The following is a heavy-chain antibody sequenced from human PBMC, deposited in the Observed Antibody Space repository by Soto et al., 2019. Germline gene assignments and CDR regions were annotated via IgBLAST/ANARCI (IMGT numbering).Heavy chain of an antibody. J-gene: IGHJ6*03. V-gene: IGHV4-39*01. CDR2: IYYSGST. Sequence: QLQLQESGPGLVKPSETLSLTCTVSGGSISSSSYYWGWIRQPPGKGLEWIGSIYYSGSTYYNPSLKRRVTTSVDTSKNQFSLKLGSVTAADTAVSYCARAVNHWYYYYRDVWGKGTTVTVSS. CDR1: GGSISSSSYY. D-gene: IGHD1-1*01. CDR3: ARAVNHWYYYYRDV.